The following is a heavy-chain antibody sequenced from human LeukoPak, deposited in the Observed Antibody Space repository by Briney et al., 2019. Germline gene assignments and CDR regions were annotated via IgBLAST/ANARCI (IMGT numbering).Heavy chain of an antibody. CDR2: INSDGSST. V-gene: IGHV3-74*01. J-gene: IGHJ4*02. Sequence: PGGSLRLSCAASGFTLSSYWMHWLRQAPGRGLVWVSRINSDGSSTTYADSVKGRFTISRDNAENTLYLQMNSLRAEDTAVYFCARDGSAWSVDYWGQGILVTVSS. D-gene: IGHD6-19*01. CDR3: ARDGSAWSVDY. CDR1: GFTLSSYW.